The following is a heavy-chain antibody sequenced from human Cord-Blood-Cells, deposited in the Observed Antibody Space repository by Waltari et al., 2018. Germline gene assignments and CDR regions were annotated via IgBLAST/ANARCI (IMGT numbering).Heavy chain of an antibody. D-gene: IGHD6-19*01. V-gene: IGHV1-18*01. J-gene: IGHJ4*02. CDR1: GYTFTSHG. CDR3: ARGYSSGWYFDY. Sequence: QVQLVQSGADVKKPGASVKVSCKASGYTFTSHGITWAGPAPGQGLEGMGWISAYNGNTNYAQKLQGRVTMTTDTSTSTAYMKLRSLRSDDTAVYYCARGYSSGWYFDYWGQGTLVTVSS. CDR2: ISAYNGNT.